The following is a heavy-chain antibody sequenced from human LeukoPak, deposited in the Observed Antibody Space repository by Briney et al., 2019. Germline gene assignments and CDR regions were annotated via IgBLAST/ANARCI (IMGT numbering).Heavy chain of an antibody. J-gene: IGHJ4*02. CDR3: ARNDDYYGSGVMGY. CDR2: IKQDGSEK. D-gene: IGHD3-10*01. CDR1: GFTFSSYW. Sequence: GGSLRLSCAASGFTFSSYWMNWVRQAPGKGLEWVANIKQDGSEKYYVDSVKGRFTISRDNAKNTLYLQMNSLRAEDTAVYYCARNDDYYGSGVMGYWGQGTLVTVSS. V-gene: IGHV3-7*03.